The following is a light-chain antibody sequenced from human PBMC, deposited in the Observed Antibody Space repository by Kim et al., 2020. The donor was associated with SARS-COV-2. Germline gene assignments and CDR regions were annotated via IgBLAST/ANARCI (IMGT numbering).Light chain of an antibody. CDR2: DAS. V-gene: IGLV7-46*01. CDR1: TGAVTSGHY. J-gene: IGLJ3*02. CDR3: LVFYSRAVV. Sequence: QAVVTQEPSLTVSPGGTVTLTCGTTTGAVTSGHYPYWIQQKPGQVPKTLIYDASKRHSWTPARFAGSLLGGRAALTLSGAQPEDEAEYYCLVFYSRAVVLGRGTQLT.